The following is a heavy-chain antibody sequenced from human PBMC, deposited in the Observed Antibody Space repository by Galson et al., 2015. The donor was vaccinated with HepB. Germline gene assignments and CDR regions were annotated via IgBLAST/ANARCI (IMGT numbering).Heavy chain of an antibody. V-gene: IGHV3-53*01. J-gene: IGHJ6*02. Sequence: SLRLSCAASGFNVRGNYMSWVRQAPGKGLEWVSVIYSGGNTYYADSVKGRFTISRDNFKNTLYLQMNSLRADDTAVYFCARGGAVADYGMDVWGQGTTVTVSS. CDR2: IYSGGNT. CDR3: ARGGAVADYGMDV. CDR1: GFNVRGNY. D-gene: IGHD6-19*01.